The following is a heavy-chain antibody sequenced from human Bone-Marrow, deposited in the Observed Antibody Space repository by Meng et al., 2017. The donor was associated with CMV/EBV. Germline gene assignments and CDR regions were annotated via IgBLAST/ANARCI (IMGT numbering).Heavy chain of an antibody. V-gene: IGHV3-7*01. CDR2: IKQDGSEK. Sequence: GGSLRLSCAASGFTFSSYWMSWVRQAPGKGLEWVANIKQDGSEKYYVDSVKGRFTISRDNAKNSLYLQMNSLRAEDTAVYYCARDKSDGIAVAAFDYWGQGTLVTVSS. J-gene: IGHJ4*02. D-gene: IGHD6-19*01. CDR3: ARDKSDGIAVAAFDY. CDR1: GFTFSSYW.